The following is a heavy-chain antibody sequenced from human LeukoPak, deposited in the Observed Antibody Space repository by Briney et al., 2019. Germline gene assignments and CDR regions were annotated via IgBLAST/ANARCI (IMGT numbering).Heavy chain of an antibody. V-gene: IGHV3-74*01. CDR2: INSDGSST. CDR3: ARGEQDGSDWYGGYYYYYYGMDV. D-gene: IGHD6-19*01. Sequence: GGSLRLSCAASGFPFSSYWMHWVRQAPGKGLVWVSRINSDGSSTSYADSVKGRFTISRDNAKNTLYLQMNSLRAEDTAVYYCARGEQDGSDWYGGYYYYYYGMDVWGQGTTVTVSS. CDR1: GFPFSSYW. J-gene: IGHJ6*02.